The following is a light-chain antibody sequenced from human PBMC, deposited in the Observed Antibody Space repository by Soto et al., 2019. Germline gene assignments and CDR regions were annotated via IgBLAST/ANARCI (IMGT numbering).Light chain of an antibody. CDR3: QSYDSSLSGWV. Sequence: QPVLTQPPSVSGAPGQRVTISCTGTRSNIGAGYDVHWYQQLPGTAPKLLIYGNSNRRSGVPDRFSGSKSGTSASLAITGLQAEDEADYYCQSYDSSLSGWVFGGGTKLTVL. CDR1: RSNIGAGYD. V-gene: IGLV1-40*01. J-gene: IGLJ3*02. CDR2: GNS.